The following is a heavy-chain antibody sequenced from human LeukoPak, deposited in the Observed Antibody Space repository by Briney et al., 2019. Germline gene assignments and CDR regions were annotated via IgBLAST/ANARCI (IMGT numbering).Heavy chain of an antibody. CDR2: ISFDESA. J-gene: IGHJ4*02. D-gene: IGHD6-25*01. CDR1: GGSISRSSYY. Sequence: SETLSLTCTVSGGSISRSSYYWGRIRQAPGKGLEWIGSISFDESAHYNPSLNRRAAISVDMSKNRFSLKLTSVTAADAAMYFCARQDPTAAGATRGYFDYWGQGIVVTVSS. CDR3: ARQDPTAAGATRGYFDY. V-gene: IGHV4-39*01.